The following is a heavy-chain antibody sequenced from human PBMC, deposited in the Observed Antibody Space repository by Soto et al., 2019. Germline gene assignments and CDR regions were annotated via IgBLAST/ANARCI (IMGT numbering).Heavy chain of an antibody. CDR1: GFSLRSSGVG. D-gene: IGHD3-22*01. Sequence: KESGPTLVNPTQTLTLTCRFSGFSLRSSGVGVGWIRQPPGKALEWLALIYWDDDKRYSPSLKSRLAITKATSKNQVVLTMTNMDPVDTATYYWAHNADYRPSAHYQNWGQGTLVTVSS. V-gene: IGHV2-5*02. CDR2: IYWDDDK. J-gene: IGHJ4*02. CDR3: AHNADYRPSAHYQN.